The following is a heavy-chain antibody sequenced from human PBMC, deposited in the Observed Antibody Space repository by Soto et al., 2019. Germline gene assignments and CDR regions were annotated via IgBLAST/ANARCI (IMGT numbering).Heavy chain of an antibody. CDR3: ARRDSSFAFDV. CDR1: GDTLNIYT. V-gene: IGHV1-69*12. J-gene: IGHJ3*01. D-gene: IGHD2-21*01. CDR2: INPASDAA. Sequence: QVQLVQSGAEVMRPGSSVKVSCKASGDTLNIYTINWVRQAPGQGLEWMGGINPASDAATFAQKFQGRVSITADGSRSTAYMELSRLRDEDTAMYYCARRDSSFAFDVWGQGTMVTVS.